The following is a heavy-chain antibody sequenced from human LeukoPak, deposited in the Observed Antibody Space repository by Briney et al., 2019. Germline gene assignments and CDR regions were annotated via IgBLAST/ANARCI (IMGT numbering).Heavy chain of an antibody. CDR1: GYTFTSYY. V-gene: IGHV1-46*01. CDR3: AWGPAASKRQLALNFDY. Sequence: ASVKVSCKASGYTFTSYYMHWVRQAPGQGLEWMGIINPSGGSTSYAQKFQGRVTMTRDTSTSTVYMELSSLRSEDTAVYYCAWGPAASKRQLALNFDYWGQGTLVTVSS. CDR2: INPSGGST. D-gene: IGHD6-6*01. J-gene: IGHJ4*02.